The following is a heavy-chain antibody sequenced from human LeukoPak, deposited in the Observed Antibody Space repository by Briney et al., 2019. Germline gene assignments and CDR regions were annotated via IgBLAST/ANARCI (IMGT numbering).Heavy chain of an antibody. CDR1: SFTSYW. D-gene: IGHD5-12*01. Sequence: SFTSYWIGWIRQPPGKSLEWIGNLYYSGSTYYKSSLKSRVSIFVDTSKNQFSLEVTSVTAADTAVYYCARLAISGYDPPPFDSWGQGTLVAVSS. J-gene: IGHJ4*02. V-gene: IGHV4-39*01. CDR3: ARLAISGYDPPPFDS. CDR2: LYYSGST.